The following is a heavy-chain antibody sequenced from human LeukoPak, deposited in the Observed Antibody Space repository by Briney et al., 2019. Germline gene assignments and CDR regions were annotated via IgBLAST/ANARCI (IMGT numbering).Heavy chain of an antibody. CDR2: IYSGGST. Sequence: QAGGSLRLSCAASGFTVSSNYMSWVRQAPGKGLEWVSVIYSGGSTYYADSVKGRFTISRDNSKNTLYLQMNSLRAEDTAVYYRAKELPTWKGIAAAWGQGTLVTVSS. J-gene: IGHJ5*02. V-gene: IGHV3-53*01. D-gene: IGHD6-13*01. CDR1: GFTVSSNY. CDR3: AKELPTWKGIAAA.